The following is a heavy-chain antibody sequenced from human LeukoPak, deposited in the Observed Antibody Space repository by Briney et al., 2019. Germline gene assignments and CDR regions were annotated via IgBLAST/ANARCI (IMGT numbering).Heavy chain of an antibody. D-gene: IGHD6-19*01. V-gene: IGHV3-11*04. CDR2: ISSSGRTI. Sequence: GGSLRLSCAASGFTFSDYYMNWIRQAPGKGLEWVSYISSSGRTIYYADSVKGRFTISRDNAKNSLYLQMNSLRAEDTAVYYCARVAVGGTRAFDIWGQGTTVTVSS. J-gene: IGHJ3*02. CDR3: ARVAVGGTRAFDI. CDR1: GFTFSDYY.